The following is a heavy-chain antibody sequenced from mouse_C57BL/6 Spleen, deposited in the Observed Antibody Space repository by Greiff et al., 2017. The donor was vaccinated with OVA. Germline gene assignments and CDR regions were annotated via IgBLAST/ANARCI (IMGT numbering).Heavy chain of an antibody. CDR2: ISYDGSN. CDR1: GYSITSGYY. CDR3: ARDLPFSYYAMDY. V-gene: IGHV3-6*01. Sequence: EVKLEESGPGLVKPSQSLSLTCSVTGYSITSGYYWNWIRQFPGNKLEWMGYISYDGSNNYNPSLKNRISITRDTSKNQFFLKLNSVTTEDTATYYCARDLPFSYYAMDYWGQGTSVTVSS. J-gene: IGHJ4*01.